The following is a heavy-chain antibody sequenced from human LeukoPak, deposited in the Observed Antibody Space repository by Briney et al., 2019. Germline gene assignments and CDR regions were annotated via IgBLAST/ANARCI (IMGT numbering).Heavy chain of an antibody. CDR2: INPNSGGT. CDR3: AGDLRWRYCSSTSCYRVVSGALTGYYYYYGMDV. D-gene: IGHD2-2*02. CDR1: GYTFTGYY. J-gene: IGHJ6*02. Sequence: GASVKVSCKASGYTFTGYYMHWVRQAPGQGLEWMGWINPNSGGTNYAQKFQGRVTMTRDTSISTAYMELSRLRSDDTAVYYCAGDLRWRYCSSTSCYRVVSGALTGYYYYYGMDVWGQGTTVTVSS. V-gene: IGHV1-2*02.